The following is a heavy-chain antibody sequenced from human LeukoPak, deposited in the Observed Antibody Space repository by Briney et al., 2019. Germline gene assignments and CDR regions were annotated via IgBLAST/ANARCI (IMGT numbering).Heavy chain of an antibody. J-gene: IGHJ3*02. CDR3: ARGRYFDWLLPNDAFDI. D-gene: IGHD3-9*01. Sequence: PGGSLRLSCAASGFTFSSYSMNWVRQAPGKGLEWVSYISSSSSTIYYADSVKGRFTISRDSAKNSLYLQMNSLRAEDTAVYYCARGRYFDWLLPNDAFDIWGQGTMVTVSS. V-gene: IGHV3-48*01. CDR1: GFTFSSYS. CDR2: ISSSSSTI.